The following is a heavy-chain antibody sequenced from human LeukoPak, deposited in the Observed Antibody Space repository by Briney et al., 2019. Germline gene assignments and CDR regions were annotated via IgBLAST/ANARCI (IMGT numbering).Heavy chain of an antibody. CDR2: ISGSGGST. CDR1: GFTFSSYA. Sequence: PGGSLRLSCAASGFTFSSYAMSWVRQAPGKGLEWVSAISGSGGSTYYADSVKGRFTISRDNSKNTLYLQINSLRAEDTAVYYCAKKSGRVAAAGTDYWGQGTLVAVSS. J-gene: IGHJ4*02. V-gene: IGHV3-23*01. D-gene: IGHD6-13*01. CDR3: AKKSGRVAAAGTDY.